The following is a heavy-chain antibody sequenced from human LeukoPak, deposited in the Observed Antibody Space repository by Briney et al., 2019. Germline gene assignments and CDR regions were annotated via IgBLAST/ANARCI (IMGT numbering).Heavy chain of an antibody. CDR2: IKGTGVGWTA. CDR3: TTVTGVGGAGR. Sequence: GGSLRHSCALSGFSFHNAWMSWVRQSPGKGLEWGGRIKGTGVGWTADYATGVTDRFNISKDDSKKTMCLEMNSVKPEDTAVYYCTTVTGVGGAGRGGQGTLVTVSS. V-gene: IGHV3-15*01. D-gene: IGHD1-26*01. J-gene: IGHJ4*02. CDR1: GFSFHNAW.